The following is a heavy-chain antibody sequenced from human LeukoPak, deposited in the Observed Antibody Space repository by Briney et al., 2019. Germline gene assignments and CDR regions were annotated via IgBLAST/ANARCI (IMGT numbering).Heavy chain of an antibody. V-gene: IGHV4-31*03. CDR2: IYYSGST. CDR1: GGSISSGGYY. J-gene: IGHJ4*02. Sequence: SQTLSLTCTVSGGSISSGGYYWSWIRQHPGKGLEWIGYIYYSGSTYYNPSLKSRITISIDTSKNQFSLKLSSVTAADTAVYYCASYDFWSGYFDYWGQGTLVTVSS. D-gene: IGHD3-3*01. CDR3: ASYDFWSGYFDY.